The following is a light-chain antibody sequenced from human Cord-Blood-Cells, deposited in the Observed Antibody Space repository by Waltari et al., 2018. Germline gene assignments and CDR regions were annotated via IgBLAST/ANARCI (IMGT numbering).Light chain of an antibody. CDR1: QSVSSY. J-gene: IGKJ4*01. CDR3: QRRSNWPPT. V-gene: IGKV3-11*01. Sequence: DMVLTQSPATLSLSPGERATLPCRASQSVSSYLAWYQQKPGQAPRLLIYDASNRATGIPARFSGSGSGTDFTLTISSLEPEDFAVYYCQRRSNWPPTFGGGTKVEIK. CDR2: DAS.